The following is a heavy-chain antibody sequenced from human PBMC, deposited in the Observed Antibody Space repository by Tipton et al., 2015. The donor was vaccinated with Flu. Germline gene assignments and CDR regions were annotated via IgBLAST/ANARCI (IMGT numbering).Heavy chain of an antibody. D-gene: IGHD1-1*01. CDR1: GTSVSNNY. V-gene: IGHV3-66*01. CDR3: AQLKSA. Sequence: SLRLSCAVSGTSVSNNYMTWVRQAPGKGLEWVSVISSGGSTTYADAVKGRFTISRDNAKNSLYLQMNSLRAEDTAVYYCAQLKSAWGQGTLVTVSS. CDR2: ISSGGST. J-gene: IGHJ5*02.